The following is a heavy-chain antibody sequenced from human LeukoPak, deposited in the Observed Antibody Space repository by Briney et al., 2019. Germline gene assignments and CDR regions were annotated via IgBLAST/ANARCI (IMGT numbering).Heavy chain of an antibody. D-gene: IGHD6-19*01. CDR3: ARYAWLAALGGVDY. CDR1: GYTFTSYG. V-gene: IGHV1-18*01. Sequence: ASVTVSCKASGYTFTSYGISWVRQAPGQGLEWMGWISAYNGNTNYAQKLQGRVTMTTDTSTSTAYMELRSLRSDDTAVYYCARYAWLAALGGVDYWGQGTLVTVSS. CDR2: ISAYNGNT. J-gene: IGHJ4*02.